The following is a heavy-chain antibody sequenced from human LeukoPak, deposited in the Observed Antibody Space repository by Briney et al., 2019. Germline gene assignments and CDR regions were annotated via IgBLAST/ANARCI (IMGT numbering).Heavy chain of an antibody. CDR1: GYTFSDFG. V-gene: IGHV1-18*01. Sequence: ASVKVSCETSGYTFSDFGMSWVRQGPGQGLEWMGWISAYNGDTNYAHNLQGRVTMTTDTSTSTAYMELRSLRSDDTAVYYCARGRPSDYWGQGTLVTVSS. CDR2: ISAYNGDT. J-gene: IGHJ4*02. CDR3: ARGRPSDY.